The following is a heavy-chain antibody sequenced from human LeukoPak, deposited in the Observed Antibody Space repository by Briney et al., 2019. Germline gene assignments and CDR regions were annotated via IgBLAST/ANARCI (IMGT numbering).Heavy chain of an antibody. V-gene: IGHV3-7*01. Sequence: GGSLRLSCAASGFTFSSYWMGWVRQAPGKGLEWVANIKQDGSEKYYVDSVKGRFTISRDNAKNSLYLQMNSLRAEDTAVYYCAREVPENPYDYVWGSYRGWFDPWGQGTLVTVSS. CDR3: AREVPENPYDYVWGSYRGWFDP. CDR1: GFTFSSYW. J-gene: IGHJ5*02. D-gene: IGHD3-16*02. CDR2: IKQDGSEK.